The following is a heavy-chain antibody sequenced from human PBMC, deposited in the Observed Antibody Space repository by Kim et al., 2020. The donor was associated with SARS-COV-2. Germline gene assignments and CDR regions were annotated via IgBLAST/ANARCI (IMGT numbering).Heavy chain of an antibody. V-gene: IGHV3-48*04. J-gene: IGHJ4*02. CDR1: GFTFSSYS. CDR2: ISSDSGTI. D-gene: IGHD1-26*01. CDR3: ARQGTGAGAFDY. Sequence: GGSLRLSCAASGFTFSSYSMNWVRQAPGKGLEWVSYISSDSGTIYYADSVKGRFTISRDNAKNSLYLQMNSLRAEDTAVYYCARQGTGAGAFDYWGQGTLSTGSS.